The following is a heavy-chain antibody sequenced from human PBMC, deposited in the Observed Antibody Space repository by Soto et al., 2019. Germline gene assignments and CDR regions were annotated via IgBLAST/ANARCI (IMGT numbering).Heavy chain of an antibody. Sequence: ASVKVSCKASGYTFTSYGISWVRQAPGQGLEWMGWISAYNGNTNYAQKLQGRVTMTTDTSTSTAYMELRSLRSDDTAVYYCARGNYYGSGSPNWFDPWGQGTLVTVSS. V-gene: IGHV1-18*01. CDR3: ARGNYYGSGSPNWFDP. J-gene: IGHJ5*02. D-gene: IGHD3-10*01. CDR1: GYTFTSYG. CDR2: ISAYNGNT.